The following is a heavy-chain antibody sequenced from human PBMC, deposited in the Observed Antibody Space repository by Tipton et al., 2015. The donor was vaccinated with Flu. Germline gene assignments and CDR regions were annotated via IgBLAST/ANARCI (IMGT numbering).Heavy chain of an antibody. CDR1: GGSISSSNW. Sequence: TLSLTCAVSGGSISSSNWWSWVRQPPGKGLEWIGEIYHSGSTNYNPSLKSRVTISVDKSKNQFSLKLSSVTAADTAVYYCARREDIVVVPAAIGTGWFDPWGQGTLVTVSS. J-gene: IGHJ5*02. CDR3: ARREDIVVVPAAIGTGWFDP. V-gene: IGHV4-4*02. CDR2: IYHSGST. D-gene: IGHD2-2*01.